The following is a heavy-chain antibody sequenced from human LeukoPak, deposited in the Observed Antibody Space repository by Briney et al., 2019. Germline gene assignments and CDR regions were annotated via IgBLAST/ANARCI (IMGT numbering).Heavy chain of an antibody. CDR3: ARGLTTVTRSPFDY. CDR1: GFTFSSYS. D-gene: IGHD4-17*01. CDR2: ISSSSSAI. V-gene: IGHV3-48*02. Sequence: GGSLRLSCAASGFTFSSYSMNWARQAPGKGLEWVSYISSSSSAIYYADSVKGRFTISRDNAKNSLYLQMNSLRDEDTAFYYCARGLTTVTRSPFDYWGQGTLVTVSS. J-gene: IGHJ4*02.